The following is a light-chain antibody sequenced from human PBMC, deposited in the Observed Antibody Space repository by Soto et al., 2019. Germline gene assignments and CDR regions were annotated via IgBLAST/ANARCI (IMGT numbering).Light chain of an antibody. J-gene: IGLJ2*01. Sequence: QSVLTQPPSVSAAPGQTVTISCSGSSSNIGNNYVSWYQQLPGTAPKFLIYDNDKRPSGIPDRFSGSKSGTSATLGITGLQTGDEADYYCGTWDSSLSAGVFGGGTKVTVL. CDR1: SSNIGNNY. CDR2: DND. V-gene: IGLV1-51*01. CDR3: GTWDSSLSAGV.